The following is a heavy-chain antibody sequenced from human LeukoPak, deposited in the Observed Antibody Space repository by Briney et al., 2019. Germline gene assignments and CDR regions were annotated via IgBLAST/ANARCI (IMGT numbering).Heavy chain of an antibody. D-gene: IGHD3-22*01. CDR3: VRDYDGSYSTLDY. CDR1: GFTFSSYA. CDR2: VSGSGDRT. Sequence: PGGSLRLSCAASGFTFSSYAVTWVRQAPGKGLEWVSSVSGSGDRTYYADSMKGRFTISRDNSMNTLHLQMNSLRAEDTALYYCVRDYDGSYSTLDYWGQGTLVTVSS. V-gene: IGHV3-23*01. J-gene: IGHJ4*02.